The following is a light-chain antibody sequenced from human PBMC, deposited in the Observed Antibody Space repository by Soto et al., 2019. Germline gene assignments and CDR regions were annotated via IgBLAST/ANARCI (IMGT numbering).Light chain of an antibody. CDR1: QSVSSK. V-gene: IGKV3-15*01. J-gene: IGKJ1*01. Sequence: IVMTQSPGTLSVSPGDRVTLSCRASQSVSSKLVWYQRKPGQTPRLLIYDASTRATGMPGRFSGSGSGTDFTLTISSLQPEDFATYYCQQSYSTPWTFGQGTKVDIK. CDR3: QQSYSTPWT. CDR2: DAS.